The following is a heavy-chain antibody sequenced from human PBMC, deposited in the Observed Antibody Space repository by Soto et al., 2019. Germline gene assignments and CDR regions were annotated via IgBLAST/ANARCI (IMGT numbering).Heavy chain of an antibody. Sequence: EVQLVVSGGGLVQPGESLRLSCAASGFTVSRNFMSWVRQAPGKGLEWVSIIYSDGSTYYADSVKGRFTISRDNSKNTLYLQMDRLRADDTAVYYCAGRGNPYGAYDYWGPGTLVTVSS. J-gene: IGHJ4*02. CDR3: AGRGNPYGAYDY. CDR1: GFTVSRNF. D-gene: IGHD4-17*01. CDR2: IYSDGST. V-gene: IGHV3-66*01.